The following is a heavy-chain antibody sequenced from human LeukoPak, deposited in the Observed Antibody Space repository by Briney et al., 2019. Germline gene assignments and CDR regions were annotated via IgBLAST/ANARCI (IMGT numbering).Heavy chain of an antibody. Sequence: ASVKLSCNASGYTFTVYYMHWVRHAPGQGREWVGWINPNCGGTNYSQELQGRVTMTKDTSIGTAYMELSRLRSDDTAVYYCARDQSPTVLNRDGDAFDIWGQGTMVTVSS. CDR2: INPNCGGT. J-gene: IGHJ3*02. D-gene: IGHD4-23*01. V-gene: IGHV1-2*02. CDR1: GYTFTVYY. CDR3: ARDQSPTVLNRDGDAFDI.